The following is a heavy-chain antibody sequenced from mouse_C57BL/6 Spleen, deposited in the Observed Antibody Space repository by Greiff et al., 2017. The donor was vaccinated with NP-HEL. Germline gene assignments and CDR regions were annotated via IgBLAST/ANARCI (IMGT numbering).Heavy chain of an antibody. V-gene: IGHV1-76*01. J-gene: IGHJ2*01. CDR3: ARALRVYFDY. Sequence: VQLQQSGAELVRPGASVKLSCKASGYTFTDYYINWVKQRPGQGLEWIARIYPGSGNTYYNEKFKGKATLTAEKSSSTAYMQLSSLTSEDSAVYFCARALRVYFDYWGQGTTLTVSS. CDR2: IYPGSGNT. CDR1: GYTFTDYY.